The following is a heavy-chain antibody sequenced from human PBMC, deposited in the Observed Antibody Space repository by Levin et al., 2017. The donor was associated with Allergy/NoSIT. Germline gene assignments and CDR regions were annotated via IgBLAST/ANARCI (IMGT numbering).Heavy chain of an antibody. Sequence: GESLKISCAASGFTFSSYWMHWVRQAPGKGLVWVSRINSDGSSTSYADSVKGRFTISRDNAKNTLYLQMNSLRAEDTAVYYCARGKSYYYGGAGGPDAFDIWGQGTMVTVSS. D-gene: IGHD3-10*01. V-gene: IGHV3-74*01. CDR3: ARGKSYYYGGAGGPDAFDI. J-gene: IGHJ3*02. CDR1: GFTFSSYW. CDR2: INSDGSST.